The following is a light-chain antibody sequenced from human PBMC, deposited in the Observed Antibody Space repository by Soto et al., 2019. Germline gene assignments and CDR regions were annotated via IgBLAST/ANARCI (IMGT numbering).Light chain of an antibody. CDR3: SSYAGSNNLV. CDR1: ISDVAGYNY. CDR2: DVT. Sequence: QSVLTQPRSVSGSPGQSVTISCTGTISDVAGYNYVSWYQHHPGKAPKPLISDVTKRPSWVPDRFSGSKSGSTASLTISELQAEDEADYYCSSYAGSNNLVFGGGTKVTVL. J-gene: IGLJ2*01. V-gene: IGLV2-11*01.